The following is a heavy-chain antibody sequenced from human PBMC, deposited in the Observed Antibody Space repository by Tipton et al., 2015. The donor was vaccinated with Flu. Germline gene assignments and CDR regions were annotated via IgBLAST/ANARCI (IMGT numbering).Heavy chain of an antibody. D-gene: IGHD3-9*01. V-gene: IGHV1-18*04. CDR1: GYTLTTYG. CDR3: ARVLILRYFQGRIDI. J-gene: IGHJ3*02. CDR2: ISAYNGNT. Sequence: QSGAEVKKPGASVKVSCKASGYTLTTYGISWVRQAPGQGLEWMGWISAYNGNTNYAQKLQGRVTMTTDTSTSTAYMELRSLRSDDTAVYYCARVLILRYFQGRIDIWGQGTMVTVSS.